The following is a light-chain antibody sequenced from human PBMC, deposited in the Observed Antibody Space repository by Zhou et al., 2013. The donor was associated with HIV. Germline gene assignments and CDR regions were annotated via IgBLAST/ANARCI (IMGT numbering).Light chain of an antibody. CDR3: QQYNSYPIT. CDR2: KTS. Sequence: DIQMMQSPSTMSASVGDTVTITCRASQSIYSWLAWYQQRSGEAPDLLIYKTSILEIGVPSRFSGSGSGTEFSLTISGLQPDDFATYYCQQYNSYPITFGGGTRLDI. V-gene: IGKV1-5*03. CDR1: QSIYSW. J-gene: IGKJ5*01.